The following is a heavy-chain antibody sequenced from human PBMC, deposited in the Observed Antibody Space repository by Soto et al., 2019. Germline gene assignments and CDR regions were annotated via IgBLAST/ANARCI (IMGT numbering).Heavy chain of an antibody. CDR1: GFTFSSYA. V-gene: IGHV3-23*01. J-gene: IGHJ3*02. D-gene: IGHD1-26*01. CDR3: AKPSGSDYGDAFDI. Sequence: EVQLLESGGGLVQPGGSLRLSCAASGFTFSSYAMSWVRQAPGKGLEWVSAISGSGGSTYYADSVKGLFSISRDNSKNALYLQMNSMRAEDTAVYYCAKPSGSDYGDAFDIWGQGTMVTVCS. CDR2: ISGSGGST.